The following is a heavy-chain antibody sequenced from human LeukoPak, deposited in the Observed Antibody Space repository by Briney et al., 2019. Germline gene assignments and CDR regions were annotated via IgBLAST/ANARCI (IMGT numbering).Heavy chain of an antibody. D-gene: IGHD2-15*01. Sequence: GGSLRLSCAASGFTFDDYAMHWVRQAPGKGLEWVSLISGDGGSTYYADSVKGRFTLSRDNAKNSLYLQMNSLRAEDTAIYYCARESPHCSGVSCFFDYWGQGTLVTVSS. J-gene: IGHJ4*02. CDR2: ISGDGGST. CDR3: ARESPHCSGVSCFFDY. CDR1: GFTFDDYA. V-gene: IGHV3-43*02.